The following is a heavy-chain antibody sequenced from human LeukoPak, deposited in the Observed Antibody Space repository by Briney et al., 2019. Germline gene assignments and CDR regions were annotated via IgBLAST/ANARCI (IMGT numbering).Heavy chain of an antibody. V-gene: IGHV4-4*07. CDR3: TTATVLGEYNWFDP. CDR2: IYTSGST. CDR1: GGFISSYY. Sequence: SETLSLICTVSGGFISSYYWSWIRRPAGKGLEWIGRIYTSGSTNYNPSLKSRVTMSVDKSKNQFSLKLSSVTAADTAVYYCTTATVLGEYNWFDPWGQGTLVTVSS. J-gene: IGHJ5*02. D-gene: IGHD4/OR15-4a*01.